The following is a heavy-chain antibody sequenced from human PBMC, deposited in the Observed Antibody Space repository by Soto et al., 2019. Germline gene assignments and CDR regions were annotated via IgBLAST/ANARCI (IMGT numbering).Heavy chain of an antibody. CDR2: VYGTGTT. Sequence: SETLSLTCTVSGGSVSSGSYFWTWIRQPPGKGLEWIGHVYGTGTTNYNPALESRVTISRDTSKNQFSLQLRSVTAADTAVYYCARDRDTSGLSRSGFDSWGQGIPVTVSS. D-gene: IGHD5-12*01. CDR3: ARDRDTSGLSRSGFDS. CDR1: GGSVSSGSYF. V-gene: IGHV4-61*01. J-gene: IGHJ4*02.